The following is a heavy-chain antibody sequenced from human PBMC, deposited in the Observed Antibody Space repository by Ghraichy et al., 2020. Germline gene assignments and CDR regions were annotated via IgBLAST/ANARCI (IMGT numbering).Heavy chain of an antibody. J-gene: IGHJ4*02. D-gene: IGHD1-26*01. CDR3: ARPVLGGSSYYFDY. V-gene: IGHV4-39*01. CDR1: GGSISSSSYY. CDR2: IYYSGST. Sequence: SETLSLTCTVSGGSISSSSYYWGWIRQPPGKGLEWIGSIYYSGSTYYNPSLKSRVTISVDTSKNQFSLKLSSVTAADTAVYYCARPVLGGSSYYFDYWGQGTLVTVSS.